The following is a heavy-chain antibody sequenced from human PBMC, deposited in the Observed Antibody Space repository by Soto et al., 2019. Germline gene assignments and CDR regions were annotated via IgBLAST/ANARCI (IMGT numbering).Heavy chain of an antibody. D-gene: IGHD3-3*01. CDR3: AKSDRGVCGVVMSPALDPLDV. CDR1: GVTFRTYG. V-gene: IGHV3-30*18. J-gene: IGHJ3*01. Sequence: QVQLVESGGGVVQPGRSLTLSCVVSGVTFRTYGIHWVRQAPGKGLEWVAVISYDGDYKSYADSVKGRFSISRDNSKNTVYLDLTSLGAEDTALYYCAKSDRGVCGVVMSPALDPLDVWGQGTMVAVSS. CDR2: ISYDGDYK.